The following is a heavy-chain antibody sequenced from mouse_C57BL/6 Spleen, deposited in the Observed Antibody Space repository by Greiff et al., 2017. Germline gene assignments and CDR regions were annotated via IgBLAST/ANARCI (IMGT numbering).Heavy chain of an antibody. J-gene: IGHJ2*01. CDR2: IDPEDGET. CDR3: ARSYYGSSSYYFDY. CDR1: GFNIKDYY. D-gene: IGHD1-1*01. Sequence: EVQLQQSGAELVKPGASVKLSCTASGFNIKDYYMHWVKQRTEQGLEWIGRIDPEDGETKYAPKFPGKATITADTSSNTAYLQLSSLTSEDTAVYYCARSYYGSSSYYFDYWGQGTTLTVSS. V-gene: IGHV14-2*01.